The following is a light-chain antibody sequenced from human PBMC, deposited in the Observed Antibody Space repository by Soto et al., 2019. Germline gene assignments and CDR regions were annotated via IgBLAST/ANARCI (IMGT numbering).Light chain of an antibody. J-gene: IGKJ4*01. CDR1: QDISNY. CDR3: QQYDNLPLT. V-gene: IGKV1-33*01. CDR2: DAS. Sequence: DIQMTQSPSSLSASVGDRVTITCQASQDISNYLNWYQQKPGNALKLLIYDASNLETGVPSRFSGGGSATYFTFTISSLQPEDIATYYCQQYDNLPLTLGGGTKVDIK.